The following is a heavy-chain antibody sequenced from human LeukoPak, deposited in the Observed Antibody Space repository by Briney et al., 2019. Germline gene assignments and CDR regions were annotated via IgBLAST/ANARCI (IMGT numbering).Heavy chain of an antibody. J-gene: IGHJ6*04. D-gene: IGHD3-10*02. Sequence: PGGSLRLSCAASGFTFSSYEMNWVRQAPGKGLEWVSYISSSGSTIYYAGSVKGRFTISRDNANNSLYLQMNSLRAEDTAVYYCAELGITMIGGVWGKGTTVTISS. V-gene: IGHV3-48*03. CDR1: GFTFSSYE. CDR2: ISSSGSTI. CDR3: AELGITMIGGV.